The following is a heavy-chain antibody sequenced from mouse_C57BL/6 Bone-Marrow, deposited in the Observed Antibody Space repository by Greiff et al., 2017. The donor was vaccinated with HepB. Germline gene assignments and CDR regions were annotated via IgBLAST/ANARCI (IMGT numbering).Heavy chain of an antibody. V-gene: IGHV12-3*01. J-gene: IGHJ4*01. CDR3: AGEITVVGAMDY. CDR2: ITHSGET. CDR1: GFPINSGYY. D-gene: IGHD1-1*01. Sequence: QLQEPGPGLVKPSQSLFLTCSLTGFPINSGYYWIWIRQSPGKPLEWMGYITHSGETFYNPSLQSPISITRETSQNQFFLQLNSVTTEDTAMYYCAGEITVVGAMDYWGQGTSVTVSS.